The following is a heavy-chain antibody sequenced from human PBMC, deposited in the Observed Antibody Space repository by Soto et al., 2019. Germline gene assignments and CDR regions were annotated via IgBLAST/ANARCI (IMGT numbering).Heavy chain of an antibody. D-gene: IGHD3-10*01. CDR2: FDPEDGET. CDR1: GYTLTELS. V-gene: IGHV1-24*01. CDR3: ATDLAAVRGVLKDY. J-gene: IGHJ4*02. Sequence: GASVKVSCKVSGYTLTELSMHWVRQAPGKGLEWMGGFDPEDGETIYAQKFKGRVTMTEDTSTDTANMEQSSLRSEDTAVYYCATDLAAVRGVLKDYWGQGTLVTVSS.